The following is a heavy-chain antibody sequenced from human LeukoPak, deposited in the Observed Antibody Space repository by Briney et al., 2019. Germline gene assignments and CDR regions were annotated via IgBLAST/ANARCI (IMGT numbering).Heavy chain of an antibody. J-gene: IGHJ3*02. D-gene: IGHD3-16*01. CDR1: GGSIGSYY. CDR2: IYYSGRT. Sequence: PSETLSLTCAASGGSIGSYYWSWIRQPPGKGLEWIGDIYYSGRTNYNPSLKSRVTISVDTSKNQFSLKLSSVTAADTAVYYCARVGGNIDALDIWGQGTVVTVSS. CDR3: ARVGGNIDALDI. V-gene: IGHV4-59*01.